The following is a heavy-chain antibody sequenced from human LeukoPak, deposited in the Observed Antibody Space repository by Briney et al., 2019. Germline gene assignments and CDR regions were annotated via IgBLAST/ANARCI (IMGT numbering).Heavy chain of an antibody. CDR2: ITWDGNST. J-gene: IGHJ4*02. CDR1: GYPFYDYN. Sequence: GGSLRLSCAASGYPFYDYNFHWVRHPRGKGLEGFSLITWDGNSTYYADSVKGRVTISRDNAKNSLYLQMNSLRAEATAVYYCAVLTYQLLDYYFDYWGQGTLVTVSA. CDR3: AVLTYQLLDYYFDY. V-gene: IGHV3-43*01. D-gene: IGHD2-2*01.